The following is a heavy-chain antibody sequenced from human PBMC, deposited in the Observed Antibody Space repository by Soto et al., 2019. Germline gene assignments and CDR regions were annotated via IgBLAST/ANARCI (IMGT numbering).Heavy chain of an antibody. J-gene: IGHJ6*02. Sequence: ASVKVSCKASGYTFTGYYMHRVRQAPGQGLEWMGWINPNSGGTNYAQKFQGRVTMTRDTSISTAYMELSRLRSDDTAVYYCARSSHYDILTGYYSFLVGGMDVWGQGTTVTVSS. D-gene: IGHD3-9*01. CDR2: INPNSGGT. CDR1: GYTFTGYY. CDR3: ARSSHYDILTGYYSFLVGGMDV. V-gene: IGHV1-2*02.